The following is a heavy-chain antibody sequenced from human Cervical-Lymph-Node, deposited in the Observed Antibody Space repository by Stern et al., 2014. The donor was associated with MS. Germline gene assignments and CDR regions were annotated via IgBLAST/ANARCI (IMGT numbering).Heavy chain of an antibody. V-gene: IGHV2-5*01. J-gene: IGHJ5*02. CDR2: CYWNDEK. D-gene: IGHD1-26*01. Sequence: QVTLRESGPTLVKPTQTLTLTCDFSGFSLTTSGVGVGWLRQPPGQAREWLALCYWNDEKRYSPSLKNSLSIITDTAKNQVVLTMTNMAPVDTGTYYCAHRSTSVAGAWASWGQGILVVVSS. CDR1: GFSLTTSGVG. CDR3: AHRSTSVAGAWAS.